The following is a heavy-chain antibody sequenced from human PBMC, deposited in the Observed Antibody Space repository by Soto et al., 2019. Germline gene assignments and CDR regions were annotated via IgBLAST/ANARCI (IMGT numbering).Heavy chain of an antibody. CDR2: ISVSGDNT. J-gene: IGHJ4*02. D-gene: IGHD1-1*01. CDR3: AKAGTHSYFDY. CDR1: GFTFSSYA. V-gene: IGHV3-23*01. Sequence: GGSLRLSCAASGFTFSSYAMTWVRQAPGKGLEWVSSISVSGDNTYYADSVKGRFTISRDNSKNTFYLQMSSLRADDTAEYYCAKAGTHSYFDYWGQGTLVTVSS.